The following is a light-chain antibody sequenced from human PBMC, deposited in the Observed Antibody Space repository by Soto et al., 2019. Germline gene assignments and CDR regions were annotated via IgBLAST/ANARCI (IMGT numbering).Light chain of an antibody. CDR1: SSDVGGYNY. V-gene: IGLV2-14*03. CDR2: DVS. Sequence: QSALTQPASVSGSPGQSITISCTGTSSDVGGYNYVSWYQHHPGKAPKLMIYDVSNRPSGVSNRFSGSKSGNPASLSISGLQPEEEADYYCSSYRTSNTRQIVCGTGTKLTVL. CDR3: SSYRTSNTRQIV. J-gene: IGLJ1*01.